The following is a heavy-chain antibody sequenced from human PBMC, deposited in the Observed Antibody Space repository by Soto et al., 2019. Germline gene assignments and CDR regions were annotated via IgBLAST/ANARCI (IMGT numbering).Heavy chain of an antibody. CDR1: GFTFSSYA. CDR3: ARDVRKGQWLVRSLHFDY. Sequence: QVQLVESGGGVVQPGRSLRLSCAASGFTFSSYAMHGVRQAPGKGLEWVAVISYDGSNKYYADSVKGRFTISRDNSKNTLYLQMNSLRAEDTAVYYCARDVRKGQWLVRSLHFDYWGQGTLVNVSS. D-gene: IGHD6-19*01. J-gene: IGHJ4*02. V-gene: IGHV3-30-3*01. CDR2: ISYDGSNK.